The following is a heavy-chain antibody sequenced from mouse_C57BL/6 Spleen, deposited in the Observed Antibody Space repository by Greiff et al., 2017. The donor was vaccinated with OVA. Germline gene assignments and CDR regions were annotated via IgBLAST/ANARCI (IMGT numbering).Heavy chain of an antibody. J-gene: IGHJ1*03. Sequence: EVQRVESGGGLVKPGGSLKLSCAASGFTFSSYAMSWVRQTPEKRLEWVATISDGGSYTYYPDNVKGRFTISRDNAKNNLYLQMSHLKSEDTAMYYCARDRTGTEYFDVWGTGTTVTVSS. D-gene: IGHD4-1*01. CDR3: ARDRTGTEYFDV. CDR2: ISDGGSYT. CDR1: GFTFSSYA. V-gene: IGHV5-4*01.